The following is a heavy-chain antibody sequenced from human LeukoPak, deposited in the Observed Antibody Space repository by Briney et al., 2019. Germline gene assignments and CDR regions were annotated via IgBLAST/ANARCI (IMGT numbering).Heavy chain of an antibody. D-gene: IGHD4-17*01. CDR2: IWYDGSNK. Sequence: GSLRLSCAASVFTFSSYGMHWVRQAPGKGLEWVAVIWYDGSNKYYADSVKGRFTISRDNSKNTLYPQMNSLRAEDTAVYYCARSLTVTTDLDYWGQGTLVTVSS. CDR3: ARSLTVTTDLDY. CDR1: VFTFSSYG. V-gene: IGHV3-33*01. J-gene: IGHJ4*02.